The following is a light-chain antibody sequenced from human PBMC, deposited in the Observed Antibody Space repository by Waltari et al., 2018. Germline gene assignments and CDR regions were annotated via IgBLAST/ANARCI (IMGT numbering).Light chain of an antibody. CDR2: VTS. CDR1: RVISDA. V-gene: IGKV1-NL1*01. CDR3: QQYDITPWT. Sequence: IQWPQSLSPLSPSLGDRVTITCRASRVISDALAWYQQKPGKAHKLLLYVTSRLESGVPSRFSGSGSGTDYTLTISSLQTEDFATYYCQQYDITPWTFGQGTKVEIK. J-gene: IGKJ1*01.